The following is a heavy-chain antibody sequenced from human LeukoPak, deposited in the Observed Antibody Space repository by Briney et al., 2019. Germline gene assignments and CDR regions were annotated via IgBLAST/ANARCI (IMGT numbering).Heavy chain of an antibody. Sequence: SETLSLTCAVYGGSFSGYYWSWIRQPPGKGLEWIGEINHSGSTNYNPSLKSRVTISVDTSKNQFSLELSSVTAADTAVYYCARDARGLVPAAIDYWGQGTLVTVTS. V-gene: IGHV4-34*01. J-gene: IGHJ4*02. CDR1: GGSFSGYY. CDR2: INHSGST. D-gene: IGHD2-2*02. CDR3: ARDARGLVPAAIDY.